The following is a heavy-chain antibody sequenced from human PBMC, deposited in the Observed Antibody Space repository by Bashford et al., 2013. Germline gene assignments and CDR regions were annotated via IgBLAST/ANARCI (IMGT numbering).Heavy chain of an antibody. V-gene: IGHV3-23*01. CDR2: IGSGDDT. CDR3: AKYHAPGAARRFDC. Sequence: VRQAPGKGLEWVSTIGSGDDTHYADTVKGRFTISRDNSKTTLNLQMNSLTAEDTAIYFCAKYHAPGAARRFDCWGQGTLVTVSS. D-gene: IGHD2-2*01. J-gene: IGHJ4*02.